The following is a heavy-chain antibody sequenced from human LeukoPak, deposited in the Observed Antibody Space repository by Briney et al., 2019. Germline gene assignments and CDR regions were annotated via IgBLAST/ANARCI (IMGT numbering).Heavy chain of an antibody. CDR2: IIPNSGGT. CDR1: EYTFTDYY. J-gene: IGHJ5*02. CDR3: ARGEDIVVYYRNNWFDP. V-gene: IGHV1-2*06. Sequence: ASVKVSCKTSEYTFTDYYIHWVRQAPGQGLEWMGRIIPNSGGTSSAQRFQGRVTMTRDTSLSTAYMELNRLRSDDTAVYYCARGEDIVVYYRNNWFDPWGQGTLVTVSS. D-gene: IGHD2-15*01.